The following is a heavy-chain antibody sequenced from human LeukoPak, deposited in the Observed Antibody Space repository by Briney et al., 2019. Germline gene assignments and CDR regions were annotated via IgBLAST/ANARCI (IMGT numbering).Heavy chain of an antibody. CDR3: AKVRRSSGWYRGAFDI. CDR1: GFTFSSYS. D-gene: IGHD6-19*01. CDR2: ISGRGGST. V-gene: IGHV3-23*01. Sequence: PGGSLRLSCAASGFTFSSYSMSWVRQAPGRGLEWVSAISGRGGSTYYADSVKGRVTISRDHSKNTLYLQMNRLRAEDTAVYYCAKVRRSSGWYRGAFDIWGQGTMVTVSS. J-gene: IGHJ3*02.